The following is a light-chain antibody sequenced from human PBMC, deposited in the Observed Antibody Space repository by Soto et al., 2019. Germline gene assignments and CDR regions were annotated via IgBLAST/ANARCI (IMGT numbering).Light chain of an antibody. CDR1: SSDIGGYNY. J-gene: IGLJ1*01. CDR3: SSYTITNADS. Sequence: SVLSQPASVSVSRGQSISICCTPTSSDIGGYNYVSWYPLDPGKAPKLLSYEVSNPSSGVPYSFSCSKSGTTAPLTISGIQVENAADYYCSSYTITNADSFG. V-gene: IGLV2-14*01. CDR2: EVS.